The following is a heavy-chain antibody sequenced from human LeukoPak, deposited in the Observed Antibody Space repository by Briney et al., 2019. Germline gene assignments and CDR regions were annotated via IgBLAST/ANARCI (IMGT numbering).Heavy chain of an antibody. D-gene: IGHD1-26*01. Sequence: GGSLRLSCAASGFTVRSNYMSWVPQAPGKGLEWVSVIYSDGTTHYADSVKGRFTISRDNSKNTLYLQMNSLRAEDTAVYYCARDLYSGKYFGYWGQGTPVTVSS. CDR3: ARDLYSGKYFGY. CDR2: IYSDGTT. CDR1: GFTVRSNY. J-gene: IGHJ4*02. V-gene: IGHV3-53*01.